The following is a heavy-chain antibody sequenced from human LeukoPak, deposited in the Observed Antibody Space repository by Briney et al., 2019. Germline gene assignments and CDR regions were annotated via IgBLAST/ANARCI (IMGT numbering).Heavy chain of an antibody. CDR3: ARDDEQLFAGANDAFDI. D-gene: IGHD6-6*01. V-gene: IGHV1-18*01. Sequence: ASVKVSCKASGYTFTSYGISWVRQAPGQGLEWMGWISAYNGSTNYAQKLQGRVTMTTDTSTSTAYMELRSLRSDDTAVYYCARDDEQLFAGANDAFDIWGQGTMVTVSS. CDR1: GYTFTSYG. J-gene: IGHJ3*02. CDR2: ISAYNGST.